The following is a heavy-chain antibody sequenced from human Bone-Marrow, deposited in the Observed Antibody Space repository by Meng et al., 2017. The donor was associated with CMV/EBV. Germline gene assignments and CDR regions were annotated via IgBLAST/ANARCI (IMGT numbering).Heavy chain of an antibody. CDR2: ISKGGPTI. J-gene: IGHJ6*02. CDR1: GFTVTDHY. D-gene: IGHD2-2*01. Sequence: GGSLRLSCAASGFTVTDHYMNWFRQAPGKGLEWVSYISKGGPTIYYADSVKGRFTISRDNAKNSLYLQMNSLRAEDTAVYYCARGPHHYTGYCSSTSCYEATGGMDVWGQGTTVTVSS. CDR3: ARGPHHYTGYCSSTSCYEATGGMDV. V-gene: IGHV3-11*04.